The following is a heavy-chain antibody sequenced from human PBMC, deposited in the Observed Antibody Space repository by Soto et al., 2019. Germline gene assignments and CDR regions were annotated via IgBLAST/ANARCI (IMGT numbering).Heavy chain of an antibody. J-gene: IGHJ4*01. CDR3: AKERLEEVGTFFEF. V-gene: IGHV3-23*01. CDR1: GFTFSNYA. Sequence: GSSLRLSAEASGFTFSNYAMSWVRQGPGKGLEWVSGISVSGRDTYYADSVNGRLTISRDNAKNTLFLQMNSLRAEDAASYYCAKERLEEVGTFFEFWGHGILVTVSS. CDR2: ISVSGRDT. D-gene: IGHD6-13*01.